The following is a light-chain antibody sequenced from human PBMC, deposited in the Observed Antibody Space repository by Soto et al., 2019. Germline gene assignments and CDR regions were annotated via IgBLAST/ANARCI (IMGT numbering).Light chain of an antibody. CDR1: QSVNNN. J-gene: IGKJ2*01. CDR2: GAS. Sequence: EIILTQSPASLSVSPGERATLSCRASQSVNNNLAWYQQKPGQAPMLLIYGASTRATGIPGRFRGSGSGTEFTLTITSLQSEDFAVYFCQQYNNLPPDTVGQGTKLEIK. V-gene: IGKV3-15*01. CDR3: QQYNNLPPDT.